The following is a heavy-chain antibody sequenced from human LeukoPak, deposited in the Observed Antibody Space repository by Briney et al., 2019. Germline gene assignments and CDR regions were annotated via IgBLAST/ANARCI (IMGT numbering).Heavy chain of an antibody. CDR3: ATGKLDASGFDFMLPF. Sequence: RGSVRLSCTMSERSVGRSGIYRCRQSQYKRHEWLAVFSRDGINTYYTDSVKGRFTISRDNSKNIFYLQMNSLRIEDTAIYYCATGKLDASGFDFMLPFWGQGTLVSVSS. J-gene: IGHJ4*02. CDR1: ERSVGRSG. D-gene: IGHD5-12*01. V-gene: IGHV3-30-3*02. CDR2: FSRDGINT.